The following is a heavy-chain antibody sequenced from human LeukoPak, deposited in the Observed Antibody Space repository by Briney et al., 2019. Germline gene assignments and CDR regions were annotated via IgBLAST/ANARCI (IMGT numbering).Heavy chain of an antibody. J-gene: IGHJ4*02. D-gene: IGHD5-18*01. V-gene: IGHV3-7*03. CDR2: IKEDGSVK. Sequence: PGGSLRLSCAASGFTFSSFWMIWVRQAPGKGLEWVANIKEDGSVKNYVDSVKGRFTISRDNAKNSLFLQMNSLRAEDTAVYYCARGGTRGYSPVDYWGQGILVTVSS. CDR1: GFTFSSFW. CDR3: ARGGTRGYSPVDY.